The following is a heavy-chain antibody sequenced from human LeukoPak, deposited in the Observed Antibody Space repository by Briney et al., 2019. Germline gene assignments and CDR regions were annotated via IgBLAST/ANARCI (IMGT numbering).Heavy chain of an antibody. V-gene: IGHV3-74*01. J-gene: IGHJ6*03. CDR2: INSDGSST. CDR1: GFTFKSYW. CDR3: ARGDFWSGAAYYYYYMDV. D-gene: IGHD3-3*01. Sequence: PGGSLRLSCAASGFTFKSYWMHWVRQVPGRGLVWVSRINSDGSSTSYADSVKGRFTISRDNAKNTLFLQMNSLRAEDTAVYYCARGDFWSGAAYYYYYMDVWSKGTTVTVSS.